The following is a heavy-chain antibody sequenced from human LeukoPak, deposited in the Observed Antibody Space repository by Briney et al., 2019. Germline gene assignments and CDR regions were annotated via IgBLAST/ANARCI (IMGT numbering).Heavy chain of an antibody. CDR1: GGSISSYY. V-gene: IGHV4-59*01. Sequence: SETLSLTCTVSGGSISSYYWSWIRQPPGKGLEWIGYIYYSGSTNYNPSLKSRVTMSVDTSKNQFSLKLSSVTAADTAVYYCARVASSGYYPHYHYYGMDVWGQGTTVTVSS. D-gene: IGHD3-22*01. CDR2: IYYSGST. CDR3: ARVASSGYYPHYHYYGMDV. J-gene: IGHJ6*02.